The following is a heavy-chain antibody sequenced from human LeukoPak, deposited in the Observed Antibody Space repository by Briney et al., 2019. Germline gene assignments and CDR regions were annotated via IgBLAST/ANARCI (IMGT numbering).Heavy chain of an antibody. CDR3: ARDGLELRSLYYYMDV. Sequence: KTSQTLSLTCTVSGGPISSGGYYWSWIRQHPGKGLEWIGYIYYSGSTYYNPSLKSRVTISVDTSKNQFSLKLSSVTAADTAVYYCARDGLELRSLYYYMDVWGKGTTVTVSS. D-gene: IGHD1-7*01. V-gene: IGHV4-31*03. J-gene: IGHJ6*03. CDR2: IYYSGST. CDR1: GGPISSGGYY.